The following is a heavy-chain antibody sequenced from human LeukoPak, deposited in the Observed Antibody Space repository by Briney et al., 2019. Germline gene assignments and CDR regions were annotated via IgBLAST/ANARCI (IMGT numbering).Heavy chain of an antibody. CDR2: INTDGSST. CDR3: ARDFPYYYDSSGYSRPWYFDY. V-gene: IGHV3-74*01. J-gene: IGHJ4*02. CDR1: GFTFSSYW. D-gene: IGHD3-22*01. Sequence: TGGSLRLSCAASGFTFSSYWMHWVRQAPGKGLVWVSRINTDGSSTSYADSVKGRFTISRDNAKNTLYLQMNSLRAEDTAVYYCARDFPYYYDSSGYSRPWYFDYWGQGTLVTVSS.